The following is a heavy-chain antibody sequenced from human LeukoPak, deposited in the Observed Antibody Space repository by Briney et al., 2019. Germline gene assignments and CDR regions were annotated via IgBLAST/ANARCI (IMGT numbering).Heavy chain of an antibody. Sequence: PGGSLRLSCAASGFTFSSYWMHWVRQAPGKGLVWVSRINSDGSSTSYADSVKGRFTISRDNAKNTLYLQMNSLRAEDTALYYCAKGTTIVVVPAAMGYWGQGTLVTVSS. D-gene: IGHD2-2*01. CDR2: INSDGSST. CDR1: GFTFSSYW. CDR3: AKGTTIVVVPAAMGY. J-gene: IGHJ4*02. V-gene: IGHV3-74*01.